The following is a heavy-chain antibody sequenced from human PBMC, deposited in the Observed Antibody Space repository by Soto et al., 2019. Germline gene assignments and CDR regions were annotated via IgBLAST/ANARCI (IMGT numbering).Heavy chain of an antibody. CDR2: INSDGSST. V-gene: IGHV3-74*01. J-gene: IGHJ5*02. Sequence: PGGSLRLSCATSGFTFSSYWMHWVRQAPGKGLVWVSRINSDGSSTSYADSVKGRFTISRDNAKNKLYLQMNSLRAEDTAVYYCARDRLHFWSGVQGWFDPWGQGPLVTVSS. D-gene: IGHD3-3*01. CDR1: GFTFSSYW. CDR3: ARDRLHFWSGVQGWFDP.